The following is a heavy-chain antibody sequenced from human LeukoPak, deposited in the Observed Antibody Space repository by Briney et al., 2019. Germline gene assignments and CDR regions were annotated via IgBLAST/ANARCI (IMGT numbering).Heavy chain of an antibody. CDR1: GFTFSSYW. D-gene: IGHD6-13*01. V-gene: IGHV3-7*01. CDR3: ARDVGGDSSSWYFTLAFDI. J-gene: IGHJ3*02. Sequence: GGSPRLSCAASGFTFSSYWMSWVRQAPEKGLEWVANIKQDGSEKYYVDSVKGRFTISRDNAKNSLYLQMNSLRAEDTAVYYCARDVGGDSSSWYFTLAFDIWGQGTMVTVSS. CDR2: IKQDGSEK.